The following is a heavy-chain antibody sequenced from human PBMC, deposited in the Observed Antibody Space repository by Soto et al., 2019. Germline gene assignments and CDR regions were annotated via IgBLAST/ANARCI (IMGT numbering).Heavy chain of an antibody. V-gene: IGHV4-34*01. J-gene: IGHJ3*02. CDR1: GGSFSGYY. D-gene: IGHD2-21*02. CDR2: INHSGST. CDR3: ARWEELVVTENAFDI. Sequence: SETLSLTCAVYGGSFSGYYWSWIRQPPGKGLEWIGEINHSGSTNYNPSLKSRVTISVDTSKNQFSLKLSSVTAADTAVYYCARWEELVVTENAFDIWGQGTMVTVSS.